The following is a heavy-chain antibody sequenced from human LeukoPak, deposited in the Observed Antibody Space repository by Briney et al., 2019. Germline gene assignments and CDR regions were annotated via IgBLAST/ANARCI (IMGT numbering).Heavy chain of an antibody. Sequence: GGSLRLSCAASGFTFSSYAMAWVRQAPGKGLEWVSTISGGGRDIYYADSVKGRFAISGDKAKNSLYLQMNSLRVEDTAVYYCARDYKYAFDNWGQGTLVTVSS. J-gene: IGHJ4*02. D-gene: IGHD5-24*01. CDR3: ARDYKYAFDN. CDR1: GFTFSSYA. V-gene: IGHV3-21*01. CDR2: ISGGGRDI.